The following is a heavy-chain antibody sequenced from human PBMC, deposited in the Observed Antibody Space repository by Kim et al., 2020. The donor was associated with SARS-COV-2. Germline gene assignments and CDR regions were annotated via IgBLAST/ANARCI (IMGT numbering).Heavy chain of an antibody. CDR2: IYYSGST. J-gene: IGHJ4*02. CDR1: GGSISSGGYY. D-gene: IGHD3-10*01. Sequence: SETLSLTCTVSGGSISSGGYYWSWIRQHPGKGLEWIGYIYYSGSTYYNPSLKSRVTISVDTSKNQFSLKLSSVTAADTAVYYCARETPNYYGSGSYHSDIDYWGQGTLVTVSS. CDR3: ARETPNYYGSGSYHSDIDY. V-gene: IGHV4-31*03.